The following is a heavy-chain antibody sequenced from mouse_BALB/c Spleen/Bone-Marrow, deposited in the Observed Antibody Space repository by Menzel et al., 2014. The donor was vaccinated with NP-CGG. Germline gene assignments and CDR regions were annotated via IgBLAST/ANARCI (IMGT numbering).Heavy chain of an antibody. CDR2: IWSGGST. CDR1: GFSLTSYG. J-gene: IGHJ4*01. D-gene: IGHD1-2*01. CDR3: ARQPLRRHAMDY. V-gene: IGHV2-4*02. Sequence: VQGVESGPGLVQPSQSLSITCTVSGFSLTSYGVHWVRPPPGKGLEWLGVIWSGGSTDYNAAFISRLSISKDNSKSQVFFKMNSLQADDTAIYYCARQPLRRHAMDYWGQGTSVTVSS.